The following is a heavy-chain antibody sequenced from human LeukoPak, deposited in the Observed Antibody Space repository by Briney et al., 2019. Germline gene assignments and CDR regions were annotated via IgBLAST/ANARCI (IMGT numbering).Heavy chain of an antibody. D-gene: IGHD4-17*01. J-gene: IGHJ6*02. CDR1: GFTFSSYA. Sequence: GGSLRLSCAASGFTFSSYAMSWVRQAPGKGLEWVSAISGSGGSTYYADSVKGRFTISRDNSKNTLYLQMNSLRAEDTAVYYCAKALLGDFYYYGMDVWGQGTTVTVSS. CDR3: AKALLGDFYYYGMDV. V-gene: IGHV3-23*01. CDR2: ISGSGGST.